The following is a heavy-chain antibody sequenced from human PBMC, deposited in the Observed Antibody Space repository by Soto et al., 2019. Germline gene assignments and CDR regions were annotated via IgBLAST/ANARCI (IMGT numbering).Heavy chain of an antibody. CDR1: GGSISSYY. Sequence: SETLSLTCTVSGGSISSYYWSWIWQPPGKGLEWIGYIYYSGSTNYNPSLKSRVTISVDTSKNQFSLKLSSVTAADTAVYYCARFYLRYYDSSGYYTDWFDPWGQGTLVTVSS. CDR3: ARFYLRYYDSSGYYTDWFDP. J-gene: IGHJ5*02. CDR2: IYYSGST. V-gene: IGHV4-59*08. D-gene: IGHD3-22*01.